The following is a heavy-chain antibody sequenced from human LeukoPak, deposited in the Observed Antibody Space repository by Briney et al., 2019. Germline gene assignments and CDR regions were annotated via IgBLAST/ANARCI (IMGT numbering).Heavy chain of an antibody. J-gene: IGHJ4*02. CDR3: ARESPNCSGVSCFLDY. V-gene: IGHV3-11*05. CDR2: IGGNSYYT. Sequence: GGSLRLSCAASGFILSDYLMSWGRQTPEKGLEWVSYIGGNSYYTNYADSVKGRFTISRDNAKISLYLQMDSLKVEDTAVYYSARESPNCSGVSCFLDYWGQGTLVTVSS. D-gene: IGHD2-15*01. CDR1: GFILSDYL.